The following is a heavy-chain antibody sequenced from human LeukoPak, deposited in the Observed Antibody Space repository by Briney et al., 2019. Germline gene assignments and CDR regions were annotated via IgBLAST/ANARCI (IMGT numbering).Heavy chain of an antibody. CDR1: GFTFSTYW. CDR2: IKQDGSEI. D-gene: IGHD6-13*01. V-gene: IGHV3-7*01. Sequence: GGSLRLSCAASGFTFSTYWMTWVRQAPGKGLEWVANIKQDGSEINYVDSVKGRFTISRDNAKKSLYLQMNSLRAEDTAVYYCARDGDIAAAAFGAFDIWGQGTMVTVSS. CDR3: ARDGDIAAAAFGAFDI. J-gene: IGHJ3*02.